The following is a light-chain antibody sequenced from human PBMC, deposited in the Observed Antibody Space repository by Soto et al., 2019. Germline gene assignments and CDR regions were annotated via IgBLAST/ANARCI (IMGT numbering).Light chain of an antibody. Sequence: QSFLTHSPSLSGAPGQRVTISCTGSSSNIGAGYDVHWYQQRPGTAPKLLIFGDINRPSGVPDRFSGSKSGTSASLAITGLQAEDEGDYYCQSYDSTLSARYVFGTGTKVTVL. J-gene: IGLJ1*01. CDR2: GDI. V-gene: IGLV1-40*01. CDR3: QSYDSTLSARYV. CDR1: SSNIGAGYD.